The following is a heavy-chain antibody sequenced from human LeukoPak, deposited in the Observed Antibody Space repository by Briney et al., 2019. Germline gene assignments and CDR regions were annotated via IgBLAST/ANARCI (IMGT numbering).Heavy chain of an antibody. D-gene: IGHD3-22*01. CDR1: GFTFSSYA. Sequence: GGSLRLSCAASGFTFSSYAMHWVRQAPGKGLEWVAVISYDGSNKYYADSVKGRFTISRDNSKNTLYLRMNSLRAEDTAVYYCLVGYYDSSGYYEFDYWGQGTLVTVSS. CDR3: LVGYYDSSGYYEFDY. J-gene: IGHJ4*02. CDR2: ISYDGSNK. V-gene: IGHV3-30-3*01.